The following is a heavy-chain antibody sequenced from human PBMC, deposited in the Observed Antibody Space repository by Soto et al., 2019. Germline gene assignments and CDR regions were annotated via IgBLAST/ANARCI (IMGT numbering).Heavy chain of an antibody. Sequence: PSQTLSLTCVISGDSVSSSSAAWNWIRQSPSRGLEWLGRTYYRSRWYNDYAVSVRSRITVNADTSKNQFSLHLNSVTPEDTAVYYCARLGGYYGSGSYSSTGTYYMVVWGKGTTVTVSS. J-gene: IGHJ6*03. CDR2: TYYRSRWYN. CDR3: ARLGGYYGSGSYSSTGTYYMVV. D-gene: IGHD3-10*01. V-gene: IGHV6-1*01. CDR1: GDSVSSSSAA.